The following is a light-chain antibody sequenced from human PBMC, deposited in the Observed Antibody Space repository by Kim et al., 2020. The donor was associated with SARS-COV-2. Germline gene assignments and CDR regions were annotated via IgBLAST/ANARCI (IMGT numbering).Light chain of an antibody. CDR2: RNN. J-gene: IGLJ3*02. Sequence: RQTATLTCTGNSNNVGNQGSTWLQHHQGHPPKLLSYRNNNRPSGISEKLSTSRSGNPASLTITGLQPEDEADYYCSAWDSSLSAWVFGGGTQLTVL. V-gene: IGLV10-54*01. CDR3: SAWDSSLSAWV. CDR1: SNNVGNQG.